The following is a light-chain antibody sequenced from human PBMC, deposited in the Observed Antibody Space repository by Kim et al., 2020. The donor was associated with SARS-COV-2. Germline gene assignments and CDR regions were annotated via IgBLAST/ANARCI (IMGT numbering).Light chain of an antibody. CDR2: QDD. J-gene: IGLJ3*02. V-gene: IGLV3-1*01. CDR1: KLGDKY. CDR3: QAWDISTVV. Sequence: SYELTQPPSVSVSPGQTASITCSGYKLGDKYACWYQQKPGQSPVLVIYQDDERPSGIPERFSASNSGNTATLTISGTQAMDEADYYCQAWDISTVVFGGGTQLTVL.